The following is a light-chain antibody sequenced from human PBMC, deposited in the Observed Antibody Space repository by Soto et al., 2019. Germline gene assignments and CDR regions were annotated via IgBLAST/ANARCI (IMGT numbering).Light chain of an antibody. CDR3: HQYGTSPRT. V-gene: IGKV3-20*01. Sequence: PGERATLSCRASQRVTNSYLAWYQQKPGQAPRLLIFGASSRATGIPDRFSGSGSGTDFTLTISSLEPEDFALYFCHQYGTSPRTFGPGTKVE. CDR2: GAS. J-gene: IGKJ1*01. CDR1: QRVTNSY.